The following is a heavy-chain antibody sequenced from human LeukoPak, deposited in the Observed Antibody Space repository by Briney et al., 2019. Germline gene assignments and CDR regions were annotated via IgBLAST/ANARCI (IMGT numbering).Heavy chain of an antibody. CDR3: ARDHGDSSGYYYIY. Sequence: SETLSLTCTVSGGSISSGGYYWSWIRQHPGKGLEWIGYIYYSGSTYYNPSLKSRVTISVDTSKNQFSLKLSSVTAADTAVYYCARDHGDSSGYYYIYWGQGTLVTVSS. V-gene: IGHV4-31*03. J-gene: IGHJ4*02. D-gene: IGHD3-22*01. CDR1: GGSISSGGYY. CDR2: IYYSGST.